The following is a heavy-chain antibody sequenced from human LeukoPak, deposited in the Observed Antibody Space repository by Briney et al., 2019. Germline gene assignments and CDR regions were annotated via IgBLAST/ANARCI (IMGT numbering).Heavy chain of an antibody. CDR2: ISAYNGNT. CDR3: ARDGYQPLDVTYFQH. V-gene: IGHV1-18*01. D-gene: IGHD2-2*01. CDR1: GYTFTSYG. Sequence: ASVKVSCKASGYTFTSYGISWVRQAPGQGLEWMGWISAYNGNTNYAQKPQGRVTMTTDTSTSTAYMELRSLRSDDTAVYYCARDGYQPLDVTYFQHWGQGTLVTVSS. J-gene: IGHJ1*01.